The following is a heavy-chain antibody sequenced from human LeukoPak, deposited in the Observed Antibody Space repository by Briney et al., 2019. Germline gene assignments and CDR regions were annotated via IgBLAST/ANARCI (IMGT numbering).Heavy chain of an antibody. D-gene: IGHD2-2*01. CDR2: ISYEGSNK. V-gene: IGHV3-30-3*01. CDR1: GFTFSSYA. Sequence: GGSLRLSCAASGFTFSSYAMHWVRQAPGKGLEWVAVISYEGSNKYYADSVKGRFTISRDNSKNTLYLQMNSLRAEDTAVYYCARDVSLVPARPSGPDYWGQGTLVTVSS. J-gene: IGHJ4*02. CDR3: ARDVSLVPARPSGPDY.